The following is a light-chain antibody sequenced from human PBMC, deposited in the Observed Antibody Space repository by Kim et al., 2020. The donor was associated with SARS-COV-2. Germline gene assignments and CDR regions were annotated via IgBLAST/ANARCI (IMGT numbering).Light chain of an antibody. V-gene: IGKV1-17*01. CDR3: LQHNDYPLT. J-gene: IGKJ4*01. CDR2: GTS. CDR1: QGIRNH. Sequence: SASVGDRVTITCRASQGIRNHLVWYQQTSGKAPKRLIYGTSNLESGVPSRFSGSRSGTEFTLTISSLQPEDFATYYCLQHNDYPLTFGGGTKLEI.